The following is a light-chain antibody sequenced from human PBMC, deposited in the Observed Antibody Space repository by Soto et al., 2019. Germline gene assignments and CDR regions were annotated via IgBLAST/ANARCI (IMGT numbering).Light chain of an antibody. CDR3: QQYNSYSEA. V-gene: IGKV1-5*03. CDR1: QSISSW. Sequence: DIQMTQSPSTLSASVGDGVTITCRASQSISSWLAWYQQKPGKAPKLLIYKASSLESGVPSRFSGSGSGTEFTLTISSLQPDDFATYYCQQYNSYSEAFGQGTKVDI. CDR2: KAS. J-gene: IGKJ1*01.